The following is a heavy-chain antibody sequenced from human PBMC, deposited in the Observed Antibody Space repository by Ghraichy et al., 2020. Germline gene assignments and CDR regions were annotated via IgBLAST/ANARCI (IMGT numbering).Heavy chain of an antibody. J-gene: IGHJ6*02. CDR2: IYYSGTT. D-gene: IGHD3-3*01. CDR1: GGSISTRTYH. Sequence: SETLSLTCTVSGGSISTRTYHWGWIRQPPGKGLEWIGSIYYSGTTYYSPSLKSRVSISVDTSKNHFSLSLNSVTATDTAVYYCARLPYDFWTGYRAAGYYHYGMDVWGQGSTVTVSS. V-gene: IGHV4-39*02. CDR3: ARLPYDFWTGYRAAGYYHYGMDV.